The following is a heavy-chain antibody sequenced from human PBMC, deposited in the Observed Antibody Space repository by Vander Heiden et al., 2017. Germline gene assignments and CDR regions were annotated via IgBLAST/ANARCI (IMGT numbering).Heavy chain of an antibody. CDR3: AGKRPRGGLFDY. D-gene: IGHD3-16*01. CDR2: IIPIFGTA. Sequence: QVQLVQSGAEVKKPGSSVKVSCKASGGTFSSYAISWVRQAPGQWLEWMGGIIPIFGTANDAQKFQGRVTITADESTRTAYMEMRRMRSEDTAVYYFAGKRPRGGLFDYWRQGTMVTVFS. CDR1: GGTFSSYA. V-gene: IGHV1-69*01. J-gene: IGHJ4*02.